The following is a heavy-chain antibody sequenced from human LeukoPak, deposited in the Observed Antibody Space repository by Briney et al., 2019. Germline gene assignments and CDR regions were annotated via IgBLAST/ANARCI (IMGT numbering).Heavy chain of an antibody. D-gene: IGHD1-14*01. V-gene: IGHV3-21*01. CDR1: GFTFTNAW. J-gene: IGHJ6*03. Sequence: GGSLRLSCVASGFTFTNAWMAWVRRAPGKGLEWVSSITTSSTYTFYADSVKGRFTISRDNAKNSLYLQMNSLRAEDTAVYYCAKDSRNPPGLSGYMDVWGKGTTVTVSS. CDR2: ITTSSTYT. CDR3: AKDSRNPPGLSGYMDV.